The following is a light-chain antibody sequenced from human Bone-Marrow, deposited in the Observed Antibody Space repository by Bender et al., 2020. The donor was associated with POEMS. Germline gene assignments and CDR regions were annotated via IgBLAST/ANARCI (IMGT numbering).Light chain of an antibody. Sequence: QSVLTQPASVSGSPGQSIAVSCTGTISDVGGHNLVSWYQQHPGKAPKLMIYEDNKRPSGVSNRLSGSKSGNTASLTISGLQAEDEAAYFCCSYAGASSWLFGGGTNLTVL. CDR3: CSYAGASSWL. V-gene: IGLV2-23*01. CDR1: ISDVGGHNL. CDR2: EDN. J-gene: IGLJ3*02.